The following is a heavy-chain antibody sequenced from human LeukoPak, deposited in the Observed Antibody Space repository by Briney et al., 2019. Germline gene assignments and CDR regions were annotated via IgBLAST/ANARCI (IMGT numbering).Heavy chain of an antibody. J-gene: IGHJ4*02. V-gene: IGHV1-2*02. CDR3: ATSYYYDGSDYYRTDY. Sequence: GASVKVSCKASGYTFTGYYMHWVRQAPGQGLEWMGWINPNNGGTKYAQKFQGRVTLTRDTSISTAYMELSRLRSDDTAVYYCATSYYYDGSDYYRTDYWGQGTLVTVSS. CDR2: INPNNGGT. CDR1: GYTFTGYY. D-gene: IGHD3-22*01.